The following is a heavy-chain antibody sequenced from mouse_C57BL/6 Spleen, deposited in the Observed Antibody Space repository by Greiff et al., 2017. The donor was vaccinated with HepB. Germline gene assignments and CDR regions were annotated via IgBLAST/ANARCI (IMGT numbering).Heavy chain of an antibody. V-gene: IGHV1-82*01. CDR1: GYAFSSSW. CDR3: ASITTVVNYYAMDY. J-gene: IGHJ4*01. Sequence: QVHVKQSGPELVKPGASVKISCKASGYAFSSSWMNWVKQRPGKGLEWIGRIYPGDGDTNYNGKFKGKATLTADKSSSTAYMQLSSLTSEDSAVYFCASITTVVNYYAMDYWGQGTSVTVSS. CDR2: IYPGDGDT. D-gene: IGHD1-1*01.